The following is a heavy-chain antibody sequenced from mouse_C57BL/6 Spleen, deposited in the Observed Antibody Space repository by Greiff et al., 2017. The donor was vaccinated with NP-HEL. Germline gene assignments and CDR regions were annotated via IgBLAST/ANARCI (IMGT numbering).Heavy chain of an antibody. CDR3: ARGQLRLLYYAMDY. J-gene: IGHJ4*01. CDR2: IYPGDGDT. D-gene: IGHD3-2*02. V-gene: IGHV1-82*01. CDR1: GYAFSSSW. Sequence: QVQLQQSGPELVKPGASVKISCKASGYAFSSSWMNWVKQRPGKGLEWIGRIYPGDGDTNYNGKFKGKATLTADKSSSTAYMQLSSLTSEDSAVYFCARGQLRLLYYAMDYWGQGTSVTVSS.